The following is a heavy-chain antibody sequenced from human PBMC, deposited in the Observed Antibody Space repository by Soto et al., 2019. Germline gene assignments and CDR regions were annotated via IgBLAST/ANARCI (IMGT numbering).Heavy chain of an antibody. D-gene: IGHD2-21*01. Sequence: QVQLVQSGAEVKKPGSSVKVSCKASGGTFSSYAFTWVRQAPGQGLEWMGGVIPIFQTADYAQNFQGRVTITADKSTSTAYMELSSLRSEDTAVYYGARGGGGSYPFYFDFWGQGTLVSV. V-gene: IGHV1-69*06. CDR2: VIPIFQTA. CDR1: GGTFSSYA. J-gene: IGHJ4*02. CDR3: ARGGGGSYPFYFDF.